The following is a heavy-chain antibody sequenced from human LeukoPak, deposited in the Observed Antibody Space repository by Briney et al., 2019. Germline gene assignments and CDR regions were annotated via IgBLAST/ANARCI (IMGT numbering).Heavy chain of an antibody. Sequence: GGSLRLSCAASGFTFSSYGMHWVRQAPGKGLEWVAVISYGGSNKYYADSVKGRFTISRDNSKNTLYLQMNSLRAEDTAVYYCAKALLPKGSGSYDGDYWGQGTLVTVSS. CDR1: GFTFSSYG. D-gene: IGHD3-10*01. V-gene: IGHV3-30*18. J-gene: IGHJ4*02. CDR2: ISYGGSNK. CDR3: AKALLPKGSGSYDGDY.